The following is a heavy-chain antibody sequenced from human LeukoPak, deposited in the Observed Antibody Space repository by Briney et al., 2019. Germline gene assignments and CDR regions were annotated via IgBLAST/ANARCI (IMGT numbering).Heavy chain of an antibody. CDR2: INHSGST. V-gene: IGHV4-34*01. CDR1: GGSFSGYY. CDR3: ARTASGSRLKNYYCYMDV. J-gene: IGHJ6*03. D-gene: IGHD1-26*01. Sequence: SSETLSLTCAVYGGSFSGYYWSWIRQPPGEGREWIGEINHSGSTNYNPSLMSRVTISVDTSKNQFFLKKRSVMPPDTTCYFRARTASGSRLKNYYCYMDVWGKGTTVTVSS.